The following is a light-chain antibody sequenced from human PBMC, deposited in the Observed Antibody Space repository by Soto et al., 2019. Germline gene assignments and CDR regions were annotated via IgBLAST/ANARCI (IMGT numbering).Light chain of an antibody. CDR3: SSYAGRDIWV. CDR1: SVDINY. Sequence: QYVLTQPPSASGSRGQSVTISCTGTSVDINYVSWFQQHPGKAPKLIICEVTKRPSGVPDRFSGSKSGNTASLTVSGLQDDDEADYYCSSYAGRDIWVFGGVTTLTVL. V-gene: IGLV2-8*01. CDR2: EVT. J-gene: IGLJ3*02.